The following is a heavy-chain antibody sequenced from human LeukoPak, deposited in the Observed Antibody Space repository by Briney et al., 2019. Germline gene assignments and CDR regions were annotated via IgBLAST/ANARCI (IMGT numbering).Heavy chain of an antibody. CDR2: INRDGSEK. Sequence: PGGSLRLSCVTSGITFSSYWVPWIRQAPGKGLEWVANINRDGSEKYYVDTVRGRFTISRDNAKNSLYLQMNSLRAEDTAVYFCTRGLVKSYYNTTYYFYYMDVWGKGTTVTVSS. J-gene: IGHJ6*03. CDR1: GITFSSYW. CDR3: TRGLVKSYYNTTYYFYYMDV. V-gene: IGHV3-7*01. D-gene: IGHD6-19*01.